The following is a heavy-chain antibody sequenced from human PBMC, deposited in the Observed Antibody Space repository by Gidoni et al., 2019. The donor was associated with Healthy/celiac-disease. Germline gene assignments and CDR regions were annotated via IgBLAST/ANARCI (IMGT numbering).Heavy chain of an antibody. CDR2: IYYSGST. V-gene: IGHV4-39*01. CDR1: AGSISSSSYY. J-gene: IGHJ4*02. Sequence: QLQLQESGPGLVKPSETPSLTCTVAAGSISSSSYYCGWIRQPPGKGLEWIGSIYYSGSTYYNPSLKSRVTISVDTSKNQFSLKLSSVTAADTAVYYCARLVAGTVGYWGQGTLVTVSS. CDR3: ARLVAGTVGY. D-gene: IGHD6-19*01.